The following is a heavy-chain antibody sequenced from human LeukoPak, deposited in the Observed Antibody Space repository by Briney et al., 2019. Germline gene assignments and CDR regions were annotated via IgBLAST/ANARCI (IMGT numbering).Heavy chain of an antibody. CDR1: GGSISTYN. Sequence: SETLSLTCTVSGGSISTYNWSWIRQSPGKGLEWIADISASGGTNYNPSLESRVTVSIDSSKNQFSLKLSSVTAADTDVFYCARSPHNSAWYEKWFDPWGQGTLVTVSS. CDR2: ISASGGT. CDR3: ARSPHNSAWYEKWFDP. D-gene: IGHD6-19*01. J-gene: IGHJ5*02. V-gene: IGHV4-4*08.